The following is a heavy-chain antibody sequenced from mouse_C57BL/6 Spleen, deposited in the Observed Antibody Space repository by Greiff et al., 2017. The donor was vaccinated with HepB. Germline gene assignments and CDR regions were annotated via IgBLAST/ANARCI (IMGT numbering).Heavy chain of an antibody. CDR3: ARVYYYGSSYDWYFDV. CDR1: GYSITSGYY. D-gene: IGHD1-1*01. Sequence: VQLQQSGPGLVKPSQSLSLTCSVTGYSITSGYYWNWIRQFPGNNLEWMGYISYDGSNNYNPSLKNRISITRDTSKNQFFLKLNSVTTEDTATYYCARVYYYGSSYDWYFDVWGTGTTVTVSS. J-gene: IGHJ1*03. CDR2: ISYDGSN. V-gene: IGHV3-6*01.